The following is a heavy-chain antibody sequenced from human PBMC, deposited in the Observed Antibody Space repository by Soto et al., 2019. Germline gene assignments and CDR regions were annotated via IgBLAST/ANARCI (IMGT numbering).Heavy chain of an antibody. CDR2: INAGNGNT. CDR1: GYTFTSYA. CDR3: ARSRIDESSGRLFYGMDV. D-gene: IGHD6-19*01. Sequence: ASVKVSCKASGYTFTSYAMHWVRQAPGQRLEWMGWINAGNGNTKYSQKFQGRVTITRDTSASTAYMELSSLRSEDTAVYYCARSRIDESSGRLFYGMDVWGQGTTVTVSS. V-gene: IGHV1-3*01. J-gene: IGHJ6*02.